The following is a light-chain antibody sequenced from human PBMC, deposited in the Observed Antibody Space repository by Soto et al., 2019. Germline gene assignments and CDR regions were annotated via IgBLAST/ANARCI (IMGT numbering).Light chain of an antibody. CDR3: QQRSDWPWT. Sequence: EMVLTQSPATLSLSPGERATLPCGASQSVSSYLAWYQQKPGQAPRLLMYEASNRATGIPARFSGGGSGTDFTLTISSLEPEDFAVYYCQQRSDWPWTFGQGTKVDIK. CDR2: EAS. V-gene: IGKV3-11*01. J-gene: IGKJ1*01. CDR1: QSVSSY.